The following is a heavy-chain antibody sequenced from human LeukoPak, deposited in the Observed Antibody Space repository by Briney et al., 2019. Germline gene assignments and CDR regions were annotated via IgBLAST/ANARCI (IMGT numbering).Heavy chain of an antibody. CDR1: GFTFSNHD. V-gene: IGHV3-23*01. CDR2: ISGGGGST. D-gene: IGHD2-8*02. Sequence: GGSLRLSCAASGFTFSNHDMSWVRQAPGKGLEWVAGISGGGGSTHNADSVKGRFTISRDNSKNTLFLQMNSLRAEDTAVYYCANEGVASGPWGQGTLVTVSS. J-gene: IGHJ5*02. CDR3: ANEGVASGP.